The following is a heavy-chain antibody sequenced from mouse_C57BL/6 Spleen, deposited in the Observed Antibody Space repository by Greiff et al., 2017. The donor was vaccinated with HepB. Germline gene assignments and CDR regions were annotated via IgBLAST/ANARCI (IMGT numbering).Heavy chain of an antibody. J-gene: IGHJ3*01. V-gene: IGHV1-9*01. Sequence: QVQLQQSGAELMKPGASVKLSCKATGLEWIGEILPGSGSTNYNEKFKGKATFTADTSSNTAYMQLSSLTTEDSAIYYCARSFYYDYERFAYWGQGTLVTVSA. D-gene: IGHD2-4*01. CDR1: G. CDR2: ILPGSGST. CDR3: ARSFYYDYERFAY.